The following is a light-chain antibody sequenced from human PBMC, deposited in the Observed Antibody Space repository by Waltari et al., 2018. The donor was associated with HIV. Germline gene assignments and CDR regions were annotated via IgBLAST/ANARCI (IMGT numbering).Light chain of an antibody. CDR3: YSYSDTSSSYV. CDR1: STDVGHFNL. J-gene: IGLJ1*01. V-gene: IGLV2-23*02. Sequence: QSALTQPASVSGSPGQSITISCPGTSTDVGHFNLASWYQQYPGKAPKLLIYEVTKRPSGASNRFSASKSGNTASLTISGLRAEDEADYYCYSYSDTSSSYVFGTGTKVTVL. CDR2: EVT.